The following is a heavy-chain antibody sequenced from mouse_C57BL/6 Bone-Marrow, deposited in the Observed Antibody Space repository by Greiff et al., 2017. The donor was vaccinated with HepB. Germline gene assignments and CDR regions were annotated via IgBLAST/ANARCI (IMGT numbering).Heavy chain of an antibody. CDR2: IYPRSGNT. Sequence: VQLQQSGAELARPGASVKLSCKASGYTFTSYGISWVKQRTGQGLEWIGEIYPRSGNTYYNEKFKGKATLTADKSSSTAYMELRSLTSADAAVYFYARGDSDYYYFDYWGQGTTLTVSS. J-gene: IGHJ2*01. CDR3: ARGDSDYYYFDY. D-gene: IGHD2-12*01. V-gene: IGHV1-81*01. CDR1: GYTFTSYG.